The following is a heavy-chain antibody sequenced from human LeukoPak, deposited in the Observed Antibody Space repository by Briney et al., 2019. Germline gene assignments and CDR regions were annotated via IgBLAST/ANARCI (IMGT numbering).Heavy chain of an antibody. D-gene: IGHD3-10*01. CDR3: ARTLWFGELFDYYYYYYMDV. J-gene: IGHJ6*03. CDR1: GGSISSSSYY. CDR2: INHSAST. Sequence: PSETLSLTCTVSGGSISSSSYYWNWIRQPPGKGLEWIGEINHSASTNYNPSLKSRVTISVDTSKNQFSLKLSSVTAADTAVYYCARTLWFGELFDYYYYYYMDVWGKGTTVTISS. V-gene: IGHV4-39*01.